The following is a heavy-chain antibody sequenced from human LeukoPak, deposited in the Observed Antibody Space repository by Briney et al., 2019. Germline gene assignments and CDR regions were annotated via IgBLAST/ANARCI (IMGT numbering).Heavy chain of an antibody. J-gene: IGHJ4*02. V-gene: IGHV1-69*06. D-gene: IGHD3-10*01. Sequence: SVKVSCKASAGTFSSYAISWVRHPPGQGLEWMGGIIPIFGTANYAQKFQGRVTITADKSTRTAYMELSSVSSEYTAGYGCAGNTYYYGSGSDLDYWGQGTLVTVSS. CDR2: IIPIFGTA. CDR1: AGTFSSYA. CDR3: AGNTYYYGSGSDLDY.